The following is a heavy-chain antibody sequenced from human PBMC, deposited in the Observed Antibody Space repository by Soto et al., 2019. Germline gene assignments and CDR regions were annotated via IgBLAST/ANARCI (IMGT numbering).Heavy chain of an antibody. J-gene: IGHJ4*02. Sequence: GGSLRLSCAASGFTFSSYAMSWVRQAPGKGLEWVSAISGSGGSTYYADSVKGRFTIDRDNSKNTLYLQMNSLRAEDTAVYYCAKVRGYSYGGDWHYWGQGTLVTVSS. V-gene: IGHV3-23*01. CDR2: ISGSGGST. CDR3: AKVRGYSYGGDWHY. CDR1: GFTFSSYA. D-gene: IGHD5-18*01.